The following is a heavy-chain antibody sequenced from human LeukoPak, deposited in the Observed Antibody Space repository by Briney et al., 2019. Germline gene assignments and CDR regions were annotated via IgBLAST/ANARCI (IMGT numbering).Heavy chain of an antibody. CDR3: ARNSGSYLPYCFDY. CDR2: IYHSGST. D-gene: IGHD1-26*01. J-gene: IGHJ4*02. CDR1: GYSISSGYY. V-gene: IGHV4-38-2*02. Sequence: SETLSLTCTVSGYSISSGYYWGWIRQPPGKGLEWIGSIYHSGSTYYNPSLKSRVTISVDTSKNQFSLKLSSVTAADTAVYYCARNSGSYLPYCFDYWGQGTLVTVSS.